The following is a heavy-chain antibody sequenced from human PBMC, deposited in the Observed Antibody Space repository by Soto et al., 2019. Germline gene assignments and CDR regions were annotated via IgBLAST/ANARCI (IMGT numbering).Heavy chain of an antibody. CDR3: ARSTDRYYFDY. V-gene: IGHV1-46*01. CDR2: INPSSGAT. J-gene: IGHJ4*02. D-gene: IGHD1-1*01. Sequence: ASVKVSCKASGYTFTSYGISWVRQAPGQGLEWLGMINPSSGATTSAQKFQARVTMTRGSSPRTVDLGLSSLRSDDTAVYYCARSTDRYYFDYWGQGTLVTVSS. CDR1: GYTFTSYG.